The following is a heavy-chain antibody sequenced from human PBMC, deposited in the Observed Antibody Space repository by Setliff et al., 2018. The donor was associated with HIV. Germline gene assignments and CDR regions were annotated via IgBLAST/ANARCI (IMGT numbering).Heavy chain of an antibody. CDR3: ARVRDPNWNYDMDV. CDR1: GGSFNNYY. Sequence: SETLSLTCAVYGGSFNNYYWSWIRQPPGKGLEWIGEINHSGSTSYNPSLKGRVTISVDTSKNQFSLKLNSITAADTAIYFCARVRDPNWNYDMDVWGQGTTVTVS. CDR2: INHSGST. J-gene: IGHJ6*03. D-gene: IGHD1-1*01. V-gene: IGHV4-34*01.